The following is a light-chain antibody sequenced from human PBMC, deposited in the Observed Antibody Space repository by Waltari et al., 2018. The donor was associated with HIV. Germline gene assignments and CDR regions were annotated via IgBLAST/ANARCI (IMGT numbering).Light chain of an antibody. CDR1: HSLRIL. V-gene: IGKV1-5*03. CDR3: QQYIHYPVT. CDR2: EAS. J-gene: IGKJ4*01. Sequence: DIQMTQSPSTLSAPVGTRVTIPCRASHSLRILLAWYQQKPGKAPDLLLYEASYLESGVPARFSGSGSGTQFSLTISSLQPGDVATYYCQQYIHYPVTFGGGTKVEI.